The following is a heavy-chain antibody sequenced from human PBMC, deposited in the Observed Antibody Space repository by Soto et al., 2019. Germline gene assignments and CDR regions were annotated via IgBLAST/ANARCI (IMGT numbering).Heavy chain of an antibody. CDR1: GFSVSSNY. D-gene: IGHD6-13*01. CDR3: ARDGPSSGWLVY. CDR2: IYSGGTT. Sequence: HPGGSLRLSCAASGFSVSSNYMSWVRQAPGKGLEWLSIIYSGGTTYYADSVKGRFTISRDDSKNTLYLQMNSLRAEDTAVYYCARDGPSSGWLVYWGQGTLVTVSS. V-gene: IGHV3-53*01. J-gene: IGHJ4*02.